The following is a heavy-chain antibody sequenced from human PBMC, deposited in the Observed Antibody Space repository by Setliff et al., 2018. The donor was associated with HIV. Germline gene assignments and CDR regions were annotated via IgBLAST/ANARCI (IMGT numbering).Heavy chain of an antibody. D-gene: IGHD6-13*01. CDR2: MNPKTGNT. J-gene: IGHJ6*03. Sequence: ASVKVSCKASGYTFNNFDINWVRQTAGQGLEWVGWMNPKTGNTGYAHRFQGRVSITRSTSTGTAYMELTGLKPEDTAAYFCARIAVGGSHGPDYHMDIWGGGTMVTVTS. CDR3: ARIAVGGSHGPDYHMDI. CDR1: GYTFNNFD. V-gene: IGHV1-8*03.